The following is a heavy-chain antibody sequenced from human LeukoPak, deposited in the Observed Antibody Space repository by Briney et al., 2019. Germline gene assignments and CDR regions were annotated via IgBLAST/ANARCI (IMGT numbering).Heavy chain of an antibody. V-gene: IGHV4-31*03. CDR3: VLTPAYCSSIGCYHGAFDY. D-gene: IGHD2-2*01. Sequence: SETLSLTCTVSGGSISSGGYYWSWIRQHPGKGLEWIGYIYYSGSTYYNPSLKSRVTISVDTSKNQFSLKLSSVTAADTAVYYCVLTPAYCSSIGCYHGAFDYWGQGTLVTVSS. CDR2: IYYSGST. J-gene: IGHJ4*02. CDR1: GGSISSGGYY.